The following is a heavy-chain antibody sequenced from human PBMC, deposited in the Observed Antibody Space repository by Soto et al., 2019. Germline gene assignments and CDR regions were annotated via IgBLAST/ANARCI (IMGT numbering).Heavy chain of an antibody. CDR1: GFTFSSYA. Sequence: GGSLRLSCAASGFTFSSYAMSWVRQAPGKGLEWVSAISGSGGSTYYADSVKGRFTISRDNSKNTLYLQMNSLRAEDTAVYYCAKVSYDFWSGYYPTQFDYWGQGTLVTVSS. D-gene: IGHD3-3*01. V-gene: IGHV3-23*01. J-gene: IGHJ4*02. CDR3: AKVSYDFWSGYYPTQFDY. CDR2: ISGSGGST.